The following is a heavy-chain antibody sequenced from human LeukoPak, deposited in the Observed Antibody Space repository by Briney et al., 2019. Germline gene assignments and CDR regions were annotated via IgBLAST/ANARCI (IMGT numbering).Heavy chain of an antibody. V-gene: IGHV4-30-2*01. D-gene: IGHD4-23*01. Sequence: SETLSLTCAVSGGSISSGGYSWSWIRQPPGKGLEWIGYIYHSGSTYYNPSLKSRVTISVDRSKNQFSLKLSSVTAADTAVYCCAREGRSQPRWAFDIWGQGTMVTVSS. CDR3: AREGRSQPRWAFDI. CDR2: IYHSGST. CDR1: GGSISSGGYS. J-gene: IGHJ3*02.